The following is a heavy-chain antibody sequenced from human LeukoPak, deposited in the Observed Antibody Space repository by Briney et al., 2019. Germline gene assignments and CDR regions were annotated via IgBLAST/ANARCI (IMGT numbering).Heavy chain of an antibody. V-gene: IGHV4/OR15-8*01. D-gene: IGHD2-15*01. Sequence: PSETLSLTCGVSVGSINSGNWWTWVRQSPGKVLEWIGEIHHNGTRNYNPSLKSRVTISANTFKNHFSLIVTSLTAADTAVYYCAAAPILRGEGGEHYKYGMDVWGQGTTVIVSS. CDR3: AAAPILRGEGGEHYKYGMDV. CDR1: VGSINSGNW. CDR2: IHHNGTR. J-gene: IGHJ6*02.